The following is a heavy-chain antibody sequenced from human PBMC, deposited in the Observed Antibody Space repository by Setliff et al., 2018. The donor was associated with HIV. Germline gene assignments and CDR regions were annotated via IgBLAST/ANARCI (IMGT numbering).Heavy chain of an antibody. CDR3: ARETNASGSLTAYWYFDL. Sequence: SETLSLTCTVSGGSISRYYWSWIRQPAGKRLEWIGRIYTSGTTNYNASLKSRVTISVDTSKNQFSLKLNSVTAADTAVYYCARETNASGSLTAYWYFDLWGRGTLVTVS. J-gene: IGHJ2*01. CDR1: GGSISRYY. CDR2: IYTSGTT. V-gene: IGHV4-4*07. D-gene: IGHD3-10*01.